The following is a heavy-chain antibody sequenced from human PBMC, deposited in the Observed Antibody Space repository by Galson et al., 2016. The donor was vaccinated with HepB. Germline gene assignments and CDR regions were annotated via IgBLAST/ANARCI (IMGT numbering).Heavy chain of an antibody. D-gene: IGHD5-12*01. J-gene: IGHJ6*02. CDR3: ARHLSGYDFSYYYYGMDV. Sequence: SETLSLTCTVSGGSISTRSYYWGWIRQPPGKGLEWIGSIYYSGSTYYNPSLKSRVTISVDTSKNQFSLKLSSVTAADTAVFYCARHLSGYDFSYYYYGMDVWGQGTTVTVSS. CDR2: IYYSGST. CDR1: GGSISTRSYY. V-gene: IGHV4-39*01.